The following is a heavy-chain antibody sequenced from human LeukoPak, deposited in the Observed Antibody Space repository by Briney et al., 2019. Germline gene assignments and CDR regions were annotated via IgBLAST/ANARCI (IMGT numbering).Heavy chain of an antibody. Sequence: GGSLRLSCAASGFTFSNYWMHWVRQAPGKGLVWVSRFFSDGSRTNYADSVKGRFTISGDNAKNAQSLQMNSLRAEDTAVYYCARSGKGGAFDIWGQGTMVTVSS. CDR2: FFSDGSRT. V-gene: IGHV3-74*01. J-gene: IGHJ3*02. CDR1: GFTFSNYW. CDR3: ARSGKGGAFDI. D-gene: IGHD1-26*01.